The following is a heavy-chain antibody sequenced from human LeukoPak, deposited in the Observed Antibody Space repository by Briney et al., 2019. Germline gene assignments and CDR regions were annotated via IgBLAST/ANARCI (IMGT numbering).Heavy chain of an antibody. CDR3: ARDLFRDYYDSSGYYRVPDY. CDR2: INPNSGGT. D-gene: IGHD3-22*01. J-gene: IGHJ4*02. CDR1: GYTFPGYY. Sequence: GASVKVSCKASGYTFPGYYMHWVRQAPGQGLEWMGWINPNSGGTNYAQKFQGRVTMTRDTSISTAYMELSRLRSDDTAVDYCARDLFRDYYDSSGYYRVPDYWGQGTLVTVFS. V-gene: IGHV1-2*02.